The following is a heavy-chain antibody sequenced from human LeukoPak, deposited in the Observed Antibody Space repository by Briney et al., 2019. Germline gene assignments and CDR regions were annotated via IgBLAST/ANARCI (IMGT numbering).Heavy chain of an antibody. CDR1: GFSVSGNY. V-gene: IGHV3-53*01. D-gene: IGHD3-22*01. CDR2: IYSGGAT. Sequence: GGSLRLSCAASGFSVSGNYMSWVRQAPGKGLEWVSAIYSGGATYYTDSVKGRFTMSRHTSKNTLDLQMNSLRAEDTAVYYCAKVSYYDRSGYYSFDYWGQGTLVTVSS. J-gene: IGHJ4*02. CDR3: AKVSYYDRSGYYSFDY.